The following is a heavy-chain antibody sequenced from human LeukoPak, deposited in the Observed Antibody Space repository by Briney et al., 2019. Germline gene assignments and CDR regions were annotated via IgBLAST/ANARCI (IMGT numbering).Heavy chain of an antibody. V-gene: IGHV1-69*04. CDR1: GGTFSSYA. CDR2: IIPILGIA. Sequence: SVKVSCKASGGTFSSYAISWVRQAPGQGLEWMGRIIPILGIANYAQKFQGRVTITADESTSTAYMELSSLRSEDTAVYYCARVPPYCSGGSCYSGYFDYWGQGTLVTVSS. CDR3: ARVPPYCSGGSCYSGYFDY. D-gene: IGHD2-15*01. J-gene: IGHJ4*02.